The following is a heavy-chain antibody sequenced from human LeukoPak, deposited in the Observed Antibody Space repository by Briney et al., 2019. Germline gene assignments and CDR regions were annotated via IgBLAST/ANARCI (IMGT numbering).Heavy chain of an antibody. D-gene: IGHD6-19*01. J-gene: IGHJ4*02. Sequence: GASVKVSCKASGYTFTNYGISWVRQAPGQGLEWMGWISVYNDNTKYAQKLQGRVTMTTDTSTSTAYMELRSLGSDDTAVYYCARDEGIAMAGTCGYWGQGTLVTVSS. CDR2: ISVYNDNT. V-gene: IGHV1-18*01. CDR3: ARDEGIAMAGTCGY. CDR1: GYTFTNYG.